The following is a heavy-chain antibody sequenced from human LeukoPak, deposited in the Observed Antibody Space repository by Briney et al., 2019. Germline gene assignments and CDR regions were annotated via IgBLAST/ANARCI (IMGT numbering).Heavy chain of an antibody. CDR1: GFIFSSYA. Sequence: PGGSLRLSCAASGFIFSSYAMHWVRQAPGKGLEWVAVIWYDGSNKYYADSVKGRFTISRDNSKNTLYLEMNSLRAEDTAVYYCARDRRGSENYHYFDYWGQGTLVTVSS. CDR2: IWYDGSNK. J-gene: IGHJ4*02. D-gene: IGHD3-10*01. CDR3: ARDRRGSENYHYFDY. V-gene: IGHV3-33*08.